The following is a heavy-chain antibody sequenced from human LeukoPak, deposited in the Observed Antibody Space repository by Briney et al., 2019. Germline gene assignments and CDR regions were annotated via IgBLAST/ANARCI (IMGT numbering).Heavy chain of an antibody. D-gene: IGHD6-13*01. V-gene: IGHV3-7*04. J-gene: IGHJ4*02. CDR2: LSPDGSEK. CDR3: ARGGSSRFDQ. Sequence: GGSLRLSCTASGFTFTTYWMSWVRHAPGKGLEWVAKLSPDGSEKYYVDSVKGRFTISRDNAKNSLELKMSSLRADDTAVYYCARGGSSRFDQWGQGTLVTVSS. CDR1: GFTFTTYW.